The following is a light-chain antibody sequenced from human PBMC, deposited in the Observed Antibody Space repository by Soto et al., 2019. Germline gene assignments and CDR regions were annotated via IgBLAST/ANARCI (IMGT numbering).Light chain of an antibody. CDR1: QSVLKSSNNKNY. J-gene: IGKJ2*01. CDR3: QENFNTPLH. V-gene: IGKV4-1*01. CDR2: WAS. Sequence: DIVMTQSPDSLAVSLGERATINCKSSQSVLKSSNNKNYLAWYQQKPGQPPKLLIYWASTRESGVPDRFSCSGSGEEFPSPISSLQGEDVAVYYLQENFNTPLHFGQGTKLEIK.